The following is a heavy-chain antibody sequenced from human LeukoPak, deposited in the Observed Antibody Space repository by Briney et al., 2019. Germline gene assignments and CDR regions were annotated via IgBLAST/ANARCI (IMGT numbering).Heavy chain of an antibody. J-gene: IGHJ4*02. CDR2: INPNSGGT. Sequence: GASVKVSCKASGYTFTGYYMHWVRQAPGQGLEWMGWINPNSGGTNYAQKFQGRVTMTRDTSISTAYMELSRLRSDDTAVYYCARDSLMEVITNPFDYWGQGTLVTVSS. D-gene: IGHD3-22*01. CDR1: GYTFTGYY. V-gene: IGHV1-2*02. CDR3: ARDSLMEVITNPFDY.